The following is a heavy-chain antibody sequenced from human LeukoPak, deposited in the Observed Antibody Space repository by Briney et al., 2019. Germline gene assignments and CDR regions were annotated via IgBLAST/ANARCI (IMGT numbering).Heavy chain of an antibody. CDR1: GYTFTGYY. V-gene: IGHV1-2*02. J-gene: IGHJ6*03. CDR3: ARVGYYYYYMDV. CDR2: INPNSGGT. Sequence: ASVKVSCKASGYTFTGYYMHWVRQAPGQGLEWMGWINPNSGGTNYPQKFQGRVTMTRNTSISTAYMELSSLRSEDTAVYYCARVGYYYYYMDVWGKGTTVTISS.